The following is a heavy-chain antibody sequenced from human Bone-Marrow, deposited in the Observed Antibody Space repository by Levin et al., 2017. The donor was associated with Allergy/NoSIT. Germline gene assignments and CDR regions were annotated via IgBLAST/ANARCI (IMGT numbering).Heavy chain of an antibody. CDR2: INISGSS. CDR3: AREGGSYRTLDY. Sequence: SETLSLTCTVSGGSISSHYWSWIRQPAGKGLEWIGRINISGSSNYNPSLKSRVTMSVDTSKNQFSLKLSSVTAADTAVYYCAREGGSYRTLDYWGQGNLVTVSS. CDR1: GGSISSHY. D-gene: IGHD1-26*01. V-gene: IGHV4-4*07. J-gene: IGHJ4*02.